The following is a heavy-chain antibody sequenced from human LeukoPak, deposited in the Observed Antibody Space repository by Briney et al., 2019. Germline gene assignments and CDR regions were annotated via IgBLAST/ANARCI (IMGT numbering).Heavy chain of an antibody. CDR1: GCSISSSNYY. Sequence: NPSETLSLTCTVSGCSISSSNYYWGWIRQPPGKGLEWIGSIYYSGSTYYNPSLKSRVTISVDTSKNQFSLKLSSVTAADTAVYYCAGRFVLSHMDVWGKGTTVTVSS. D-gene: IGHD3-3*01. CDR2: IYYSGST. J-gene: IGHJ6*03. CDR3: AGRFVLSHMDV. V-gene: IGHV4-39*01.